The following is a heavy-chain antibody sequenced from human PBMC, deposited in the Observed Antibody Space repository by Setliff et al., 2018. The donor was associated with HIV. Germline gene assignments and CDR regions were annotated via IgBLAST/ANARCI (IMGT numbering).Heavy chain of an antibody. Sequence: PGESLKISCKGSGYNFNNYWIGWVRQMSGKGLEWMGIIYPGDSDTTYNPSFQGQVNISADKSINTAYLQWSSLKASDTAMYYCARARTGYCSGGSCYSGYYYYMDVWGKGTTVTVSS. CDR2: IYPGDSDT. V-gene: IGHV5-51*01. D-gene: IGHD2-15*01. CDR1: GYNFNNYW. J-gene: IGHJ6*03. CDR3: ARARTGYCSGGSCYSGYYYYMDV.